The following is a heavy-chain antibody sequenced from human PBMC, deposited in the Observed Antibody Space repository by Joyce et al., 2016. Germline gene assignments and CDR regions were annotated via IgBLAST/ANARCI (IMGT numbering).Heavy chain of an antibody. Sequence: QVQLVESGGGVVQPGRSLRLSCAASGLTLSNYGVHWVRQAPGKGVVGVAVRSYDGIYKDYGDSGKGRFTISRDNSKNTVFLEMNSLRTEDTAVYYCAKILTATYSSGWFLDYWGQGTLVTVSS. J-gene: IGHJ4*02. CDR1: GLTLSNYG. V-gene: IGHV3-30*18. CDR2: RSYDGIYK. CDR3: AKILTATYSSGWFLDY. D-gene: IGHD6-25*01.